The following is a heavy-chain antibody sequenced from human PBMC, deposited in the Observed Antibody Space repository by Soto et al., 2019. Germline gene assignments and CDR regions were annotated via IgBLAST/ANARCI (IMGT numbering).Heavy chain of an antibody. CDR3: MSRARERGSAWITFGGGGARFGDY. V-gene: IGHV4-34*01. CDR2: SDHSAIT. CDR1: NGSLTGHY. Sequence: TLSLNCAVYNGSLTGHYWTWIRQPPGKGLGWIGESDHSAITNYNPSQKSRVTIAVDTSKHRFSMILNSVTAADTAVYYCMSRARERGSAWITFGGGGARFGDYWGQGNLVTVSS. J-gene: IGHJ4*02. D-gene: IGHD3-16*01.